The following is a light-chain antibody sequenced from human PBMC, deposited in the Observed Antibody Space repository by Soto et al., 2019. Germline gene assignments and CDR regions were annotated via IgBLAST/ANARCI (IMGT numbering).Light chain of an antibody. CDR2: DSF. Sequence: EIVMTQSPGTLSLSPGETATLSCRASQSVSSNYLAWYQQKPGQAPRLIINDSFNRATGIPARFSGSGSGTDFTLTISSLEPEDFAVYYCLQRSSWPPAFCQGTMVDI. V-gene: IGKV3-11*01. CDR3: LQRSSWPPA. J-gene: IGKJ1*01. CDR1: QSVSSNY.